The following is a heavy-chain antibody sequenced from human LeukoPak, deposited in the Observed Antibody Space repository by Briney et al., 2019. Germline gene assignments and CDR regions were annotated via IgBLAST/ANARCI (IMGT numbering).Heavy chain of an antibody. D-gene: IGHD3-10*01. V-gene: IGHV4-59*01. CDR2: IYYSGRT. CDR3: ARAVWFYNWFDA. Sequence: SETLSLTCTVSGGSISSYYWSWIRHPPGKALVWMGYIYYSGRTNHNPSLKSRVTISVDTSKNQFSLKLSCVTAADTAVYYCARAVWFYNWFDAWGQGTLVTVSS. CDR1: GGSISSYY. J-gene: IGHJ5*02.